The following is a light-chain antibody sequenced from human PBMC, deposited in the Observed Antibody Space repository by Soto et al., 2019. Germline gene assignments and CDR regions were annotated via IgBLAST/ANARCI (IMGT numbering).Light chain of an antibody. CDR3: QQHKSYPVT. V-gene: IGKV1-9*01. J-gene: IGKJ4*01. Sequence: IQLAPSPSFLSPSLGGRVPITCRASQVISTSVAWYQVKPGKAPKLLIYAASTLESGVPSRFSGGGSGTEFTLTISSVQPDDFASYYCQQHKSYPVTFGGGTKVDIK. CDR2: AAS. CDR1: QVISTS.